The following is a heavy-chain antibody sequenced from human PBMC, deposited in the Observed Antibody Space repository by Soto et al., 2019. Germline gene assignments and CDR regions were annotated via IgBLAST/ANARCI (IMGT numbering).Heavy chain of an antibody. CDR1: GGSISSGNYY. CDR2: MYYSAMP. D-gene: IGHD2-2*02. V-gene: IGHV4-30-4*01. CDR3: ARGAAILFYYFDF. J-gene: IGHJ4*02. Sequence: PSETLSLTCTVSGGSISSGNYYWSWLRHPPGKGLEWIGYMYYSAMPYYNPSLKSRVSISVDTSKNQFSLSMTSVTAADTAVYYCARGAAILFYYFDFWGQGTLVTVSS.